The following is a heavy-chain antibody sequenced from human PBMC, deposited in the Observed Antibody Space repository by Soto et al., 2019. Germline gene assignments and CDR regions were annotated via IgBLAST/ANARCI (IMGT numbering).Heavy chain of an antibody. J-gene: IGHJ6*02. V-gene: IGHV4-34*01. CDR2: INHSGST. D-gene: IGHD5-18*01. CDR1: GGSFSGYY. CDR3: ARGLRGYSYGRLYYYYGMDV. Sequence: KTSETLSLTCAVYGGSFSGYYWSWIRQPPGKGLEWIGEINHSGSTNYNPSLKSRVTISVDTSKNQFSLKLSSVTAADTAVYYCARGLRGYSYGRLYYYYGMDVWGQGTTVTVSS.